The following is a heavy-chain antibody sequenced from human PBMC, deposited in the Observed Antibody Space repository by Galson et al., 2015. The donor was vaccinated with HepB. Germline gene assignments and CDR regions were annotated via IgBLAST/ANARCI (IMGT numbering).Heavy chain of an antibody. CDR3: ARVADSHYGDHTHFDS. D-gene: IGHD4-17*01. CDR1: GFTFRDYY. J-gene: IGHJ4*02. Sequence: SLRLSCAASGFTFRDYYMSWIRQTPGKGLEWLSHISSNTGTYTNYADSVKGRLTISRDYAENSLYLQMSSLRVEDTAVYYCARVADSHYGDHTHFDSWGQGTLVTVSS. CDR2: ISSNTGTYT. V-gene: IGHV3-11*06.